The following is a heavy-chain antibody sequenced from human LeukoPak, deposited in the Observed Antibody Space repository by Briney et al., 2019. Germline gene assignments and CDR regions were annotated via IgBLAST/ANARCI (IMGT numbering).Heavy chain of an antibody. Sequence: GGSLRLSCAASGFTFDDHGMIWVRQAPGKGLEWVSGINWNGDSTAYADSVKGRFTISRDNAKNSLYLQVNSLRAEDTAVYYCAGKRLYSGYDDAFDIWGQGTMVTVSS. CDR2: INWNGDST. V-gene: IGHV3-20*04. CDR3: AGKRLYSGYDDAFDI. CDR1: GFTFDDHG. D-gene: IGHD5-12*01. J-gene: IGHJ3*02.